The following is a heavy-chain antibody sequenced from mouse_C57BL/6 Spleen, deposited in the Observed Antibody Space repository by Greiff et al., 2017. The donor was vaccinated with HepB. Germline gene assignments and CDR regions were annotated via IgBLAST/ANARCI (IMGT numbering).Heavy chain of an antibody. CDR3: ARGSYYYGSSFFAY. CDR2: INYDGSST. J-gene: IGHJ3*01. D-gene: IGHD1-1*01. CDR1: GFTFSDYY. Sequence: EVKVVESEGGLVQPGSSMKLSCTASGFTFSDYYMAWVRQVPEKGLEWVANINYDGSSTYYLDSLKSRFIISRDNAKNILYLQMSSLKSEDTATYYCARGSYYYGSSFFAYWGQGTLVTVSA. V-gene: IGHV5-16*01.